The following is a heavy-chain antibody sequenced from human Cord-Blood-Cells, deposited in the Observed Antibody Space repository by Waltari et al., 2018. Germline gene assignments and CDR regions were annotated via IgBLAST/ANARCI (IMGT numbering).Heavy chain of an antibody. CDR3: ARGGSSGWYAFDI. D-gene: IGHD6-19*01. Sequence: QPPGKGLEWIGEINHSGSTNYNPSLKSRVTISVDTSKNQFSLKLSSVTAADTAVYYCARGGSSGWYAFDIWGQGTMVTVSS. CDR2: INHSGST. J-gene: IGHJ3*02. V-gene: IGHV4-34*01.